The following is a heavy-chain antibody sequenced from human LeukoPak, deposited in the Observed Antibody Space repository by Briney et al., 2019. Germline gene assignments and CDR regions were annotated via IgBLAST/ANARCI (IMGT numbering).Heavy chain of an antibody. CDR3: ARDLPGVGASDY. V-gene: IGHV3-21*01. J-gene: IGHJ4*02. CDR1: GLTFSSYS. Sequence: PGGSLRLSCAASGLTFSSYSMIWVRQAPGKGLEWVSFISSTSSYIYYADSMKGRVTTSRDNAKNSLYLQMNSLRAEDTAVYYCARDLPGVGASDYWGQGTLVTVSS. CDR2: ISSTSSYI. D-gene: IGHD1-26*01.